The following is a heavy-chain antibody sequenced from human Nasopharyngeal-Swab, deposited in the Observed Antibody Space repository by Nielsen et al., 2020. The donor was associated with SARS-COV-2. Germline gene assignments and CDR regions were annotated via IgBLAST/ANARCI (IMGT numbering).Heavy chain of an antibody. V-gene: IGHV3-7*01. CDR3: ARVGGRTSPMGS. J-gene: IGHJ4*02. CDR1: GFTFRDYW. D-gene: IGHD3-10*01. CDR2: IKQDGSEK. Sequence: GESLKISCVASGFTFRDYWMSWVRPAPAKGLEWVASIKQDGSEKNYVDSVKGRFTISRDNAKNSLFPQMDSLRTEDTAFYYCARVGGRTSPMGSWGQGTLVTVSS.